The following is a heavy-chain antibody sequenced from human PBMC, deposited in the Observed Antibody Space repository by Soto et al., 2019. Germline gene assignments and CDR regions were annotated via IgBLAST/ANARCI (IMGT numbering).Heavy chain of an antibody. CDR1: GGSFSGYY. V-gene: IGHV4-34*01. CDR2: INQSGST. D-gene: IGHD6-13*01. Sequence: QVQLQQWGAGLLKPSETLSLTCAVYGGSFSGYYWSWIRQPPGKGLEWIGEINQSGSTNYNPSLKSRVTISVDTSKKQFSLNLTSVTAADTAVYYCSRTYSSSWSPFEYWGQGTLVTVSS. CDR3: SRTYSSSWSPFEY. J-gene: IGHJ4*02.